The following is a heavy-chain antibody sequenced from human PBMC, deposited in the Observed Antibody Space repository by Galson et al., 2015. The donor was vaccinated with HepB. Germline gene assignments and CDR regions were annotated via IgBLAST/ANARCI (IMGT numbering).Heavy chain of an antibody. CDR1: GFTFSNYA. CDR3: AKRIKGTVAAAFDP. V-gene: IGHV3-23*01. CDR2: ISGSGGST. D-gene: IGHD6-13*01. J-gene: IGHJ5*02. Sequence: SLRLSCAASGFTFSNYAMNWVRQAPGKGLEWVSIISGSGGSTYYADSVKGRFTISRDNSKNTLYLQMNSLRAEDTAVYYCAKRIKGTVAAAFDPWGQGTLVTVSS.